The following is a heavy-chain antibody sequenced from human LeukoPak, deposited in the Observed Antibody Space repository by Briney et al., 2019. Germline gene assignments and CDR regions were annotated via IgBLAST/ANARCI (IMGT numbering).Heavy chain of an antibody. CDR2: IYRSGST. D-gene: IGHD3-3*01. J-gene: IGHJ4*02. CDR3: ANLWRVIIEGGATPPAN. V-gene: IGHV4-4*07. Sequence: SETLSLTCTVSGGSISSNYWSWIRQPAGKGLEWIGRIYRSGSTNYNPSLKSRVTMSADTSKNHFSLKLSSVTAADTAVYYCANLWRVIIEGGATPPANWGPGILVNVYS. CDR1: GGSISSNY.